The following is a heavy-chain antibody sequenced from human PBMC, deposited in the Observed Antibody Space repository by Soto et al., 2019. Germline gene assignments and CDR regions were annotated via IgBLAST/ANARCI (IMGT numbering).Heavy chain of an antibody. V-gene: IGHV3-23*01. J-gene: IGHJ4*02. CDR3: AKVPVGATGRFDY. CDR1: GFTFSNYA. CDR2: ISGSGGST. D-gene: IGHD1-26*01. Sequence: PXGSLRLSCAGSGFTFSNYAMSWVRQAPGKGLAWVSAISGSGGSTYYADSVKGRFTISRDNSKNTLYLQMNSLRAEDTALYYCAKVPVGATGRFDYWGQGTLVTVSS.